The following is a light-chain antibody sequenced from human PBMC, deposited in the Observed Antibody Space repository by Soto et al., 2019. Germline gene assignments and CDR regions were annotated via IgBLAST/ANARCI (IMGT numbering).Light chain of an antibody. CDR3: NSYTTSYTYI. Sequence: QSAPTQPASVSGSPGQSITISCTGTSTDVGGYNYVSWYQQHPGKAPKLVIYGVSNRPSGVSNRFSGSKSGNTASLTISGLQAEDEADYYCNSYTTSYTYIFGTGTKLTVL. CDR2: GVS. CDR1: STDVGGYNY. V-gene: IGLV2-14*01. J-gene: IGLJ1*01.